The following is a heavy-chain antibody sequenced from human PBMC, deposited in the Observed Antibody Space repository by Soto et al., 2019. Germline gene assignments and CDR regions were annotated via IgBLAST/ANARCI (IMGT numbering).Heavy chain of an antibody. CDR1: GFTFSTYG. J-gene: IGHJ1*01. D-gene: IGHD3-16*01. V-gene: IGHV3-30-3*01. Sequence: QVQLVESGGGVVQPGTSLRLSCAASGFTFSTYGMVWVRQAPGKGLEWVAFISHDGGNRYYADSVKGRFTISRDSSKNILYKKMNSLGTEDRAFYYCARNYEGLGGWGQGPLVAVSS. CDR2: ISHDGGNR. CDR3: ARNYEGLGG.